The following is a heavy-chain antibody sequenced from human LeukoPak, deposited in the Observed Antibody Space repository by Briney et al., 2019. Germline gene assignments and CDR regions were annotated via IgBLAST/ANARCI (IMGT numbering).Heavy chain of an antibody. J-gene: IGHJ4*02. Sequence: SETLSLTCTVSGGSFSSSDYYWGWIRQPPGKGLEWIGSIYYSGTTYYNPSLKSRVTISVDTSKKQFSLKLRSVTAADTAVYYCARAMSIAARLQTIFDYWGQGTLVTVSS. D-gene: IGHD6-6*01. CDR2: IYYSGTT. CDR1: GGSFSSSDYY. CDR3: ARAMSIAARLQTIFDY. V-gene: IGHV4-39*01.